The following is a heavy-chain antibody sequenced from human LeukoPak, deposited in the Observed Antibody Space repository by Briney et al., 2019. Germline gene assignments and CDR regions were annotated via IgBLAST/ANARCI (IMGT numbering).Heavy chain of an antibody. V-gene: IGHV3-7*05. CDR3: ARDGLGVVGRSGYYYGPPHFDY. CDR1: GFTFSTYW. D-gene: IGHD3-22*01. Sequence: GGSLRLSCAASGFTFSTYWMSWVRQAPRKGLEWVANIKQDGSEKYYVDSVKGRFTISRDNAKNSLYLQMNSLRVEDTAVYYCARDGLGVVGRSGYYYGPPHFDYWGQGTLVTVSS. CDR2: IKQDGSEK. J-gene: IGHJ4*02.